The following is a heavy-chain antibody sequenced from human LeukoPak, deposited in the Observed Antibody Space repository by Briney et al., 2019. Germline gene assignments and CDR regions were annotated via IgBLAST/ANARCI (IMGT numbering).Heavy chain of an antibody. D-gene: IGHD4-17*01. CDR1: GYTFTCYY. Sequence: KFSCEASGYTFTCYYMHWVRQAPGQGLEWMGWINPNSGGTNYSQKFQGWVTITRDTSISTAYMELSRLRSDDTAVYYCATHTSGDYELFHYWGQGTLVTVSS. J-gene: IGHJ4*02. CDR3: ATHTSGDYELFHY. V-gene: IGHV1-2*04. CDR2: INPNSGGT.